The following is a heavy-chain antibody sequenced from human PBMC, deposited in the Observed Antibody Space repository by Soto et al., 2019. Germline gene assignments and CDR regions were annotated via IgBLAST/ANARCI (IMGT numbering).Heavy chain of an antibody. V-gene: IGHV3-66*01. CDR1: GFTVSSNY. Sequence: GGSLRLSCAASGFTVSSNYMSWVRQAPGKELEWVSVIYSGGSTYYADSVKGRFTISRDNSKNTLYLQMNSLRAEDTAVYYCARNLVYGDYDYWGQGTLVTVSS. CDR2: IYSGGST. J-gene: IGHJ4*02. D-gene: IGHD4-17*01. CDR3: ARNLVYGDYDY.